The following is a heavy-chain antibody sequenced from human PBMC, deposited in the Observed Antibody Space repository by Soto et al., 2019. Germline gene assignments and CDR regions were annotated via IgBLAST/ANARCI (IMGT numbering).Heavy chain of an antibody. CDR2: INHSGST. V-gene: IGHV4-34*01. D-gene: IGHD3-10*01. Sequence: SETLSLTCAVYGGSFSGYYWSWIRQPPGKGLEWIGEINHSGSTNYNPSLKSRVTISVDTSKNQFSLKLSSVTAADTAVYYCARGPYHNYYGSGSYYNAAFDIWGQGTMVTVSS. CDR3: ARGPYHNYYGSGSYYNAAFDI. J-gene: IGHJ3*02. CDR1: GGSFSGYY.